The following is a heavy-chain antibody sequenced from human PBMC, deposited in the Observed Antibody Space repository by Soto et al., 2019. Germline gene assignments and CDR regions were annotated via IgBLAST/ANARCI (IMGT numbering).Heavy chain of an antibody. CDR1: GFTFSNYW. J-gene: IGHJ4*02. V-gene: IGHV3-74*01. Sequence: EVELVASGGGLVQPGGSLRLSCVASGFTFSNYWMHWVRQAPGKGLEWVSRISSDGSSTTYADSVKGRFTISRDNAENSLHLQMNSLRAEDTAVYYCARVRYCSDNSCYSWFDYWGQGTLVTVSS. D-gene: IGHD2-15*01. CDR2: ISSDGSST. CDR3: ARVRYCSDNSCYSWFDY.